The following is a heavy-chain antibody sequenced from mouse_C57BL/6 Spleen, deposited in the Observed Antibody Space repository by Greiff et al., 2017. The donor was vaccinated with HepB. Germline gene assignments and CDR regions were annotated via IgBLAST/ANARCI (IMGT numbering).Heavy chain of an antibody. D-gene: IGHD6-1*01. CDR1: GYTFTSYD. J-gene: IGHJ2*01. V-gene: IGHV1-85*01. CDR2: IYPRDGST. CDR3: ARDKARPRSYYCDY. Sequence: QVHVKQSGPELVKPGASVKLSCKASGYTFTSYDINWVKQRPGQGLEWIGWIYPRDGSTKYNEKFKGKATLTVDTSSSTAYMELHSLTSEDSAVYFCARDKARPRSYYCDYWGQGTTLTVSS.